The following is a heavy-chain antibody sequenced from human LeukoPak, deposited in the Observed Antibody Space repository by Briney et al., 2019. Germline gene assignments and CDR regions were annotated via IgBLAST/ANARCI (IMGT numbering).Heavy chain of an antibody. CDR2: IIPIFGTA. J-gene: IGHJ6*02. D-gene: IGHD1-7*01. CDR3: ARGEGGAGTLYYYYGMDA. V-gene: IGHV1-69*13. Sequence: SVKVSCKASGGTFSSYAISWVRQAPGQGLEWMGGIIPIFGTANYAQKFQGRVTITADESTSTAYMELSRLGSDDTAVYYCARGEGGAGTLYYYYGMDAWGQGTTVTVSS. CDR1: GGTFSSYA.